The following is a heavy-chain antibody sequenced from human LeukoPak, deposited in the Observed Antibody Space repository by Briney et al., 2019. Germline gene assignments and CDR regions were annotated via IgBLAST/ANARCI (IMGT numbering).Heavy chain of an antibody. J-gene: IGHJ4*02. CDR1: GGSISSYY. Sequence: SETLSLTCTVSGGSISSYYWSWIRQPPGKGLEWIGYIYYSGSTNYNPSLKSRVTISVDTSKNQFSLKLSSVTAADTAVYYCARGVGLTTVTTTFDYWGQGTLVTVSS. CDR3: ARGVGLTTVTTTFDY. CDR2: IYYSGST. V-gene: IGHV4-59*01. D-gene: IGHD4-11*01.